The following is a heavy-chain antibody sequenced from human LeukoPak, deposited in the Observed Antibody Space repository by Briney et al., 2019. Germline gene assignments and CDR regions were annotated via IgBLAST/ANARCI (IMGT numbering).Heavy chain of an antibody. CDR3: ARGPGRDGYSW. D-gene: IGHD5-24*01. Sequence: SVKVSCKASGYTFTSYAISWARQAPGQGLEWMGRIIPILGIANYALKFQGRVTITADKSTSTAYMELSSLRSEDTAVYYCARGPGRDGYSWWGQGTLVTVSS. CDR2: IIPILGIA. V-gene: IGHV1-69*04. J-gene: IGHJ4*02. CDR1: GYTFTSYA.